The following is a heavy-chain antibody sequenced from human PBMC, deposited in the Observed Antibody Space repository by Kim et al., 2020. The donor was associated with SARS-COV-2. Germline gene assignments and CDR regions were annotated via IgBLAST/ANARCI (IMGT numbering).Heavy chain of an antibody. J-gene: IGHJ6*02. V-gene: IGHV4-39*07. Sequence: SETLSLTCTVSGGSISSSSYYWGWIRQPPGKGLEWIGSIYYSGSTYYNPSLKSRVTISVDTSKNQFSLKLSSVTAADTAVYYCARDLEMITNGYYGMDVWGQGTTVTVSS. CDR3: ARDLEMITNGYYGMDV. CDR2: IYYSGST. D-gene: IGHD2-8*01. CDR1: GGSISSSSYY.